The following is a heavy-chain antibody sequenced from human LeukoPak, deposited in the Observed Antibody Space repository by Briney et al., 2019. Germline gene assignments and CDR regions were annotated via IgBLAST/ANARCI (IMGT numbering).Heavy chain of an antibody. CDR3: ASMVRGVSLDAFDI. J-gene: IGHJ3*02. Sequence: GASVKVSCKASGYTFTGYYMHWVRQAPGQGLEWMGWINPNSGGTNYAQKFQGRVTMTRDTSTSTVYMELSSLRSEDTAVYYCASMVRGVSLDAFDIWGQGTMVTVSS. V-gene: IGHV1-2*02. CDR2: INPNSGGT. D-gene: IGHD3-10*01. CDR1: GYTFTGYY.